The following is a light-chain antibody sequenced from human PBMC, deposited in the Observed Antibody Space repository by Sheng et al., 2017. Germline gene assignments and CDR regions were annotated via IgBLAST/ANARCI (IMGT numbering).Light chain of an antibody. CDR3: QTWDSRAVV. CDR1: SMGTKY. CDR2: EDM. V-gene: IGLV3-1*01. Sequence: SFELTQPPSVSVSPGQTANITCSGESMGTKYASWYQHKPGHSPVLVIYEDMKRPSEIPERFSGSNSGNTATLTISGTQAMDEADYYCQTWDSRAVVFGGGTKLIVL. J-gene: IGLJ3*02.